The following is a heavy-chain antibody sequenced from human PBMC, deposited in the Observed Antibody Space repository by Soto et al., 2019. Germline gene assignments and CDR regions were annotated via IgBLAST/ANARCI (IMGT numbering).Heavy chain of an antibody. Sequence: PGGSLRLSCAASGFTFSSYWMSWVRQAPGKGLEWVANIKQDGSEKYYVDSVKGRFTISRDNAKNSLYLQMNSLRAEDTAVYYCASDYGDYVLAEYFQHWGQGTLVTVSS. D-gene: IGHD4-17*01. CDR1: GFTFSSYW. CDR2: IKQDGSEK. J-gene: IGHJ1*01. V-gene: IGHV3-7*01. CDR3: ASDYGDYVLAEYFQH.